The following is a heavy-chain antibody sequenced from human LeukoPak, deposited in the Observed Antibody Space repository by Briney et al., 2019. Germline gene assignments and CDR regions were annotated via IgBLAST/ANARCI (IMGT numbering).Heavy chain of an antibody. CDR3: ARDTGRYYYDSSGYYVSGAFDI. CDR1: GGSISSYY. D-gene: IGHD3-22*01. V-gene: IGHV4-4*07. J-gene: IGHJ3*02. Sequence: PSETLSLTCTVSGGSISSYYWSWIRQPAGKGLEWIGRIYTSGSTNYNPSLKSRVTMSVDTSKNQFSLKLSSVTAADTAVYYCARDTGRYYYDSSGYYVSGAFDIWGQGTMVTVSS. CDR2: IYTSGST.